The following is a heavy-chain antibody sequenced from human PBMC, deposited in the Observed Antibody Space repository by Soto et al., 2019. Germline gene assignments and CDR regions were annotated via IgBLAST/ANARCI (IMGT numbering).Heavy chain of an antibody. Sequence: ASVKVSCKACGYTFTGYYMHWVRQAPGQGLERMGWINPNSGGTNYAQKFQGWVTMTRDTSISTAYMELSRLRSDDTAVYYCARGTYDYIWGSYRSPWTFDYWGRGTLVTVSS. V-gene: IGHV1-2*04. D-gene: IGHD3-16*02. CDR1: GYTFTGYY. CDR2: INPNSGGT. J-gene: IGHJ4*02. CDR3: ARGTYDYIWGSYRSPWTFDY.